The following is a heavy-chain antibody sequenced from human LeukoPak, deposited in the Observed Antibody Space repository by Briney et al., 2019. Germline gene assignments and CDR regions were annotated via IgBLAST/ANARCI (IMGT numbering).Heavy chain of an antibody. D-gene: IGHD6-6*01. J-gene: IGHJ4*02. CDR3: ARGSPLVRYQNY. V-gene: IGHV1-8*02. Sequence: EASVKVSCKASGYTFTSYGISWVRQAPGQGLEWMGWMNPNSGNTGYAQKFQGRVTMTRNTSISTAYMELSSLRSEDTAVYYCARGSPLVRYQNYWGQGTLVTVSS. CDR1: GYTFTSYG. CDR2: MNPNSGNT.